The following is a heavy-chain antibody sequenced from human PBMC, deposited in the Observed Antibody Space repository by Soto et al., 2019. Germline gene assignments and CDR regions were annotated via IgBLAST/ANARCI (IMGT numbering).Heavy chain of an antibody. V-gene: IGHV3-74*03. CDR3: ARDRGYGTPFDY. CDR1: GFTFSSYW. J-gene: IGHJ4*02. D-gene: IGHD5-12*01. CDR2: INNDGSSA. Sequence: EVQLVESGGGLVQPGGSLRLSCAASGFTFSSYWIHWVRQAPGKGPVWVSRINNDGSSAKYADSVKGRFNISRDNAKNTLYLQMNSLRAEDTAVYYCARDRGYGTPFDYWGQGTLVTVSS.